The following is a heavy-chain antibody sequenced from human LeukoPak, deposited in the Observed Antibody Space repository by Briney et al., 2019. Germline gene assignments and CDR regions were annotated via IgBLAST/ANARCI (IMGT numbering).Heavy chain of an antibody. D-gene: IGHD3-3*01. CDR1: GFTFSDHY. CDR2: ISSSGSTI. J-gene: IGHJ6*02. V-gene: IGHV3-11*01. Sequence: GGSLRLSCAASGFTFSDHYMSWIRQAPGKGLEWASYISSSGSTIYYADSVKGRFTISRDNAKNSLYLQMNSLRAEDTAVYYCARNYYDFWSGYYTGYYYGMDVWGQGTTVTVSS. CDR3: ARNYYDFWSGYYTGYYYGMDV.